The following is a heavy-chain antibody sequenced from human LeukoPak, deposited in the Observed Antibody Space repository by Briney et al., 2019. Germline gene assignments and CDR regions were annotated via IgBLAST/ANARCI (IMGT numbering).Heavy chain of an antibody. J-gene: IGHJ4*02. CDR2: IKSKTDGGTT. V-gene: IGHV3-15*01. CDR3: TTAYLPYGSGSSLGY. D-gene: IGHD3-10*01. CDR1: GFTFSNAW. Sequence: GGSLRLSCAASGFTFSNAWMSWVRQAPGKGLEWVGGIKSKTDGGTTDYAAPVKGRFTISRDDSKNTLYLQMNSLKTEDTAVYYCTTAYLPYGSGSSLGYWGQGTLVTVSS.